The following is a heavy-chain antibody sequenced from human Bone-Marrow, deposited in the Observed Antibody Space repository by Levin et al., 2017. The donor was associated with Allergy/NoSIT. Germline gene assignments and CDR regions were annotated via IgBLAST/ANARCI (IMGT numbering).Heavy chain of an antibody. Sequence: GESLKISCAVSGFTFSDYFMSWIRQAPGKGLEWLSYISGSGSTTSYADSVKGRFIISRDNAKNSLFLQINNLRAEDTAVYYCARDRSDYAYVWGSPVRMDVWGQGTTVTVSS. CDR3: ARDRSDYAYVWGSPVRMDV. D-gene: IGHD3-16*01. CDR2: ISGSGSTT. CDR1: GFTFSDYF. V-gene: IGHV3-11*01. J-gene: IGHJ6*02.